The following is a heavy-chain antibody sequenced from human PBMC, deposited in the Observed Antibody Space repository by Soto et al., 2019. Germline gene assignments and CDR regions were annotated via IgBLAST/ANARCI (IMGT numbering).Heavy chain of an antibody. CDR1: GGSISSYY. CDR3: ARVGGRAGWFGELFHPSVHCYMDV. V-gene: IGHV4-59*01. Sequence: LSLTCTVSGGSISSYYWSWIRQPPGKGLEWIGYFYYSGSTNYNPSLKSRVTISVDTSKNQFSLKLSSVTAADTAVYYCARVGGRAGWFGELFHPSVHCYMDVWGKGTTVTVSS. CDR2: FYYSGST. J-gene: IGHJ6*03. D-gene: IGHD3-10*01.